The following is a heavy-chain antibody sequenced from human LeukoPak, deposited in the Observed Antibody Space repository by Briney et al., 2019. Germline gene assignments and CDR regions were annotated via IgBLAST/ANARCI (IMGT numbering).Heavy chain of an antibody. CDR1: GFTFTTYS. D-gene: IGHD1-26*01. CDR2: ITSSSASM. Sequence: PGGSLRLSCAASGFTFTTYSMNWVRQAPGKGLEWVSSITSSSASMYYADSVKGRFTISRDNAKNSLYLQMNSLRPEDTALYYCAKDAGGYYYYYMGVWGKGTTVTISS. V-gene: IGHV3-21*04. CDR3: AKDAGGYYYYYMGV. J-gene: IGHJ6*03.